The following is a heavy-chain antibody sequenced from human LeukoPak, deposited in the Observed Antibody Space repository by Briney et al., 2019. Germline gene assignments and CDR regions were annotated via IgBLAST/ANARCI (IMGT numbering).Heavy chain of an antibody. J-gene: IGHJ4*02. D-gene: IGHD1-14*01. Sequence: GGSLRLSCAASGFTFSSYWMSWVRQAPGKGLEGVANIKQDGSEKNYVDSVKGRFTISRDNAKNPLYLQMNSLRAEDTAVYYCARARWRYFDYWGQGTLVTVSS. CDR3: ARARWRYFDY. CDR2: IKQDGSEK. V-gene: IGHV3-7*01. CDR1: GFTFSSYW.